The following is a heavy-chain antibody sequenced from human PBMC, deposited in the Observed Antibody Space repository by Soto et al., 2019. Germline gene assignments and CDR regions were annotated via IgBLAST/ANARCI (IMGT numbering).Heavy chain of an antibody. CDR2: ISSSSSYI. CDR3: ARSGGDYYGMDV. J-gene: IGHJ6*02. Sequence: EVQLVESGGGLVKPGGSLRLSCAASGFTFSSYNMNWVRQAPGKGLECVSSISSSSSYIYYADSVKGRFTISRDNAKNSLYLQMNSLRAEDTAVYYCARSGGDYYGMDVWGQGTTVTVSS. CDR1: GFTFSSYN. V-gene: IGHV3-21*01. D-gene: IGHD3-3*01.